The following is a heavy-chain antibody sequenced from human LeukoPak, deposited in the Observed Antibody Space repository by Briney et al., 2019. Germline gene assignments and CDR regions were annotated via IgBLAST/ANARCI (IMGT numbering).Heavy chain of an antibody. D-gene: IGHD2-21*02. Sequence: GGSLRLSCAASGFTFDDYGMSWVRQAPGKGLEWVSGINWNGGSTGYADSVKGRFTISRDNAKNSLYLQMNSLRAEDTALYYCARDLPGYCGGDCYPNGYWGQGTLVTVSS. J-gene: IGHJ4*02. CDR1: GFTFDDYG. CDR3: ARDLPGYCGGDCYPNGY. CDR2: INWNGGST. V-gene: IGHV3-20*04.